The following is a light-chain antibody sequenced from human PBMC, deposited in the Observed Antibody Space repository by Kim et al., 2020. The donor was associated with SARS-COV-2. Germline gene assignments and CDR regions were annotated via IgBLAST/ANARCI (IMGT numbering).Light chain of an antibody. V-gene: IGKV1-16*01. CDR2: AAT. CDR3: QQYNIFPYT. CDR1: QDISNY. Sequence: SASVGDRVTISCRASQDISNYLAWFQQKPGKAPECLIFAATSLHSGVPSRFSGSGSGTDFTLTISGLQSEDFAIYYCQQYNIFPYTFGQGTKLEI. J-gene: IGKJ2*01.